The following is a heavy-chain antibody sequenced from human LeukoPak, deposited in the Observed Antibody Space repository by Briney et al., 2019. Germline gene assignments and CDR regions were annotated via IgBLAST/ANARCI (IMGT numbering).Heavy chain of an antibody. Sequence: ASVKVSCKASGYTFTSYYMHWVRQAPGQGLEWMGIINPSGGSTSYAQKFQGRVTMTRDMSTSTDYMELSSLRSEDTAMYYCARALQVTAIHRFEYWGQGTLVTVSS. CDR2: INPSGGST. CDR3: ARALQVTAIHRFEY. D-gene: IGHD2-21*02. CDR1: GYTFTSYY. V-gene: IGHV1-46*01. J-gene: IGHJ4*02.